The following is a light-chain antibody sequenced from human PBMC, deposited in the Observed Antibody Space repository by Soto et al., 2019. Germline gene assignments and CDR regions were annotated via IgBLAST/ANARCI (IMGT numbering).Light chain of an antibody. Sequence: QSVLTQPPSVSGAPGQRVTISCTGSSSNIGAGYDVHWYQQLPGTAPKLLIYDNTNRPSGVPDRFSGSKSGTSASLAITGLQAEDEAEYYCQSSDSSLRGSVFGSGTKLTVL. CDR1: SSNIGAGYD. J-gene: IGLJ1*01. CDR3: QSSDSSLRGSV. CDR2: DNT. V-gene: IGLV1-40*01.